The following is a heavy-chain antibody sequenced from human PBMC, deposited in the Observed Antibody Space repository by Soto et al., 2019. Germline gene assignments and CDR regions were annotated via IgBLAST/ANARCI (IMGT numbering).Heavy chain of an antibody. J-gene: IGHJ4*02. CDR2: NNPNSGGT. CDR1: GYTFTGYY. Sequence: QVQLVQSGAEVKKPGASVKVSCKASGYTFTGYYMHWVRQAPGQGLEWMGWNNPNSGGTNYAQKFQGRVTMTRDTSISTAYMELSRLRSDDTAVYYCARWDYVWGSYRPFDYWGQGTLVTVSS. V-gene: IGHV1-2*02. CDR3: ARWDYVWGSYRPFDY. D-gene: IGHD3-16*02.